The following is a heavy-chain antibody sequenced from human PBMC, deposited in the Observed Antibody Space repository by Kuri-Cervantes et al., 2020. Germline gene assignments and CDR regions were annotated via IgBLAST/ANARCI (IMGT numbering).Heavy chain of an antibody. CDR1: GFTFGDYA. CDR2: IGWNTGSI. D-gene: IGHD5-24*01. J-gene: IGHJ2*01. CDR3: AKGINYNTYAVGWGWYFDL. Sequence: SLKISCAASGFTFGDYAMHWVRQTPGKGLEWVSGIGWNTGSIGYAGSVKGRFSISRDNAKNSLYLQMNSLRAEDTALYYCAKGINYNTYAVGWGWYFDLWGRGTLVTVSS. V-gene: IGHV3-9*01.